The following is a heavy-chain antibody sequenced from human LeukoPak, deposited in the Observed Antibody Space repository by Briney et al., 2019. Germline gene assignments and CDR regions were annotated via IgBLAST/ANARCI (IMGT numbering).Heavy chain of an antibody. J-gene: IGHJ6*03. CDR2: INWNGGST. V-gene: IGHV3-20*04. Sequence: GGSLRLSCAASGFVFSNYAMTWVRQAPGKGLEWVSGINWNGGSTGYADSVKGRFTISRDNAKNSLYLQMNSLRAEDTALYYCAREGHCSGGSCYSDYYYMDVWGKGTTVTVSS. D-gene: IGHD2-15*01. CDR1: GFVFSNYA. CDR3: AREGHCSGGSCYSDYYYMDV.